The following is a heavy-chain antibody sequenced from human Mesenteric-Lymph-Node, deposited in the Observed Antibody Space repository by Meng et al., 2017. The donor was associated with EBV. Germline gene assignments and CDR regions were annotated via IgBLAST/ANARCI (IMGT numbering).Heavy chain of an antibody. J-gene: IGHJ4*02. CDR3: ARQQGDWNLDF. CDR1: GGSINSGDYY. D-gene: IGHD1-1*01. V-gene: IGHV4-39*01. Sequence: QLQREESGPGLAKPSETLSLTCAVSGGSINSGDYYWGWIRQSPGKGLEWIGTIYHSGTTYYNPSLKSLKSRVTISADMSKNQFSLKVTSVTAADTAVYYCARQQGDWNLDFWGQGTLVTVSS. CDR2: IYHSGTT.